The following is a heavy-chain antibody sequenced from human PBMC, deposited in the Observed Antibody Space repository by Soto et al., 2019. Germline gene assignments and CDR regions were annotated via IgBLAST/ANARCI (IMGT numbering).Heavy chain of an antibody. CDR3: ARDLRHGMDV. J-gene: IGHJ6*02. Sequence: SETLSLTCAVSGYSISSGYYWGWIRQPPGKGLEWIGSIYHSGSTYYNPSLKSRVTISVDTSKNQFSLKLSSVTAADTAVYYCARDLRHGMDVWGQGTTVTVSS. V-gene: IGHV4-38-2*02. CDR2: IYHSGST. CDR1: GYSISSGYY.